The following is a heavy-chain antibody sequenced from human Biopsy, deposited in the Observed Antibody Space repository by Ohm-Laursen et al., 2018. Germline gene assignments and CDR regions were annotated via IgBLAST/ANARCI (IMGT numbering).Heavy chain of an antibody. D-gene: IGHD4-23*01. CDR3: ARGSNEYGGLYFPH. CDR1: GGSFTGHY. CDR2: ISHTGYT. J-gene: IGHJ1*01. Sequence: PPGTLSLTCTVSGGSFTGHYWTWIRQPPGKGLEWIGHISHTGYTSYKSSLKSRVTISLDTPRKHFSLRLTSLAAADTAVYYCARGSNEYGGLYFPHWGQGTLVTVSS. V-gene: IGHV4-59*11.